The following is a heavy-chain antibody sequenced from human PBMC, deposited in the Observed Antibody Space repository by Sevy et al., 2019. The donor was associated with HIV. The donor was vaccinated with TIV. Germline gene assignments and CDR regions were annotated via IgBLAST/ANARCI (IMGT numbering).Heavy chain of an antibody. D-gene: IGHD1-26*01. Sequence: GGSLRLSCAAPGFIFSSAWMSWVRQAPGKGLEWVGRIKSKTDGGTTDYAAPVRGRFTISRDDSKNTLYLQMNSLKTEDTAVYYCVTDEEWNGVGATSFDYWGQGTLVTVSS. CDR2: IKSKTDGGTT. V-gene: IGHV3-15*01. CDR3: VTDEEWNGVGATSFDY. J-gene: IGHJ4*02. CDR1: GFIFSSAW.